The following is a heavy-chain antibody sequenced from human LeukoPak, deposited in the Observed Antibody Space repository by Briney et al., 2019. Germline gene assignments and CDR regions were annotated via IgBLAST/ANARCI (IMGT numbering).Heavy chain of an antibody. J-gene: IGHJ4*02. CDR3: VRGDYGDYTLFDY. D-gene: IGHD4-17*01. V-gene: IGHV3-53*01. Sequence: PGGSLRLSCAASGFTVSSNYMSWVRQAPGKGLEWVSVIYTGGSTYYADSVKGRFTISRDNSKNTLYLQMNSLRAKDTAVYYCVRGDYGDYTLFDYWGQGTLVTVSS. CDR2: IYTGGST. CDR1: GFTVSSNY.